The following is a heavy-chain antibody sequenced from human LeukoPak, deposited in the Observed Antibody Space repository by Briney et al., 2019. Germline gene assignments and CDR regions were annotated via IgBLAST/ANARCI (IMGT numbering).Heavy chain of an antibody. CDR2: IDTNTVNP. J-gene: IGHJ5*02. CDR3: ARDNYGAEEGIGSSLVWLDP. CDR1: GYTFTNYA. Sequence: ASVKVSCKASGYTFTNYAMNWVRQVPGQGLEWMGWIDTNTVNPTYAQGFTEQFVFSLDTSVNTAYLQINSLKSEDTAVYYCARDNYGAEEGIGSSLVWLDPWGQGTLVTVSS. V-gene: IGHV7-4-1*02. D-gene: IGHD6-13*01.